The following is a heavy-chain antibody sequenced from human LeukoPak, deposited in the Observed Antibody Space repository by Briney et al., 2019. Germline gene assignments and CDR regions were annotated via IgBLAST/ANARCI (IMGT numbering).Heavy chain of an antibody. J-gene: IGHJ4*02. V-gene: IGHV3-66*01. CDR3: TASVGSTWYSPDNY. CDR2: IYRDGAT. Sequence: GGSLRLSCEASGFTGSNNYITWVRQAPGKGLEWVSIIYRDGATYYAPPVKGRFVVSRGNSRHTVSLQMNSLRAEDTAVYYCTASVGSTWYSPDNYWGQGTLVTVSS. CDR1: GFTGSNNY. D-gene: IGHD6-13*01.